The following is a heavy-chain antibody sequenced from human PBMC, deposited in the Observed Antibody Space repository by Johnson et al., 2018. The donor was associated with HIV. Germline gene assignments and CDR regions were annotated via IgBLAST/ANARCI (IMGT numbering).Heavy chain of an antibody. D-gene: IGHD5-12*01. J-gene: IGHJ3*02. CDR3: AKDGDWDTVAHAFDI. CDR1: GFTFSSYW. CDR2: IKQDGSEK. Sequence: VQLVESGGGLVQPGGSLRLSCAASGFTFSSYWMSCVRQAPGKGLEWVANIKQDGSEKYYVDSVKGRFTISRDNSKNTLYLQMNSLRAEDTAVYYCAKDGDWDTVAHAFDIWGQGTTVTVSS. V-gene: IGHV3-7*03.